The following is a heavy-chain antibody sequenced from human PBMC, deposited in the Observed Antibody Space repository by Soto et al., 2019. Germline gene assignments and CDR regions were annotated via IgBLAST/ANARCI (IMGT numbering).Heavy chain of an antibody. Sequence: SETLSLTCTVSGGSISSYYWSWIRQPPGKGLEWIGYIYYSGSTNYNPSLKSRVTISVDTSKNQFSLKLSSVTAADTAVYYCARDSYYYGSGSYNWFDPWGQGTLVTVS. CDR3: ARDSYYYGSGSYNWFDP. CDR2: IYYSGST. J-gene: IGHJ5*02. V-gene: IGHV4-59*01. CDR1: GGSISSYY. D-gene: IGHD3-10*01.